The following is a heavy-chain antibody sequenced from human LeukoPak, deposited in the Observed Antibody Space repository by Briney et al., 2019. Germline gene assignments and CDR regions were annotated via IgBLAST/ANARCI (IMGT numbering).Heavy chain of an antibody. J-gene: IGHJ4*02. D-gene: IGHD2-2*01. CDR2: IHRTGST. Sequence: SETLSLTCTVSNGSIGSYYWTWIRQPAGKGLEWIGRIHRTGSTNYNPSLTSRVIMSVDTSKNQFSLRLTSLTAADTAVCYCAREGARDDFVVVPAALDFWGLGTLVTVSS. V-gene: IGHV4-4*07. CDR3: AREGARDDFVVVPAALDF. CDR1: NGSIGSYY.